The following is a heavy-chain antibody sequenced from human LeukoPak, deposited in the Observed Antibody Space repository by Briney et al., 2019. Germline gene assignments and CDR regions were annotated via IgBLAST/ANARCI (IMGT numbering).Heavy chain of an antibody. V-gene: IGHV3-33*01. CDR1: GFTFSSYG. CDR3: ARDRQQMDREGYFDL. J-gene: IGHJ2*01. CDR2: IWYDGSNK. D-gene: IGHD6-13*01. Sequence: GRSLRLSCAASGFTFSSYGMHWVRQAPGKGLEWVAVIWYDGSNKYYADSVKGRFIISRDNSKKTLYLQMNSLRDEDTAVYYCARDRQQMDREGYFDLWGRGTLVTVSS.